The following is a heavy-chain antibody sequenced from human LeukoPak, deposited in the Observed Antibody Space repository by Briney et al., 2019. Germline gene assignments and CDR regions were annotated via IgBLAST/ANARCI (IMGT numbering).Heavy chain of an antibody. Sequence: PSETLSLTCTVSGGSISSYYWSWIRQPPGKGLEWIGYIYYSGSTSYNPSLKSRVTISVDTSKNQFSLKLSSVTAADTAVYYCARVVDCSSTSCYSGYYYYGMDVWGQGTTVTVSS. D-gene: IGHD2-2*01. CDR1: GGSISSYY. V-gene: IGHV4-59*01. CDR3: ARVVDCSSTSCYSGYYYYGMDV. CDR2: IYYSGST. J-gene: IGHJ6*02.